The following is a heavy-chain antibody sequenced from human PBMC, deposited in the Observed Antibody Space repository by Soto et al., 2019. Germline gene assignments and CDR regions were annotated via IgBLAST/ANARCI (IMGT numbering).Heavy chain of an antibody. CDR2: IYYSGST. Sequence: SETLSLTCTVSGGSISSYYWSWIRQPPGKGLEWIGYIYYSGSTNYNPSLKSRVTISVDTSKNQFSLELSSVTAADTAVYYCARDLGGSGSYYYYGMDVWGQGTTVTVSS. D-gene: IGHD3-10*01. V-gene: IGHV4-59*01. CDR1: GGSISSYY. J-gene: IGHJ6*02. CDR3: ARDLGGSGSYYYYGMDV.